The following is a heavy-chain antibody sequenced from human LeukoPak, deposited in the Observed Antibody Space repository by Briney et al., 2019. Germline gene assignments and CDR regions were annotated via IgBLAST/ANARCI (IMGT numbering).Heavy chain of an antibody. D-gene: IGHD3-3*02. CDR1: GGSISGYY. J-gene: IGHJ4*02. V-gene: IGHV4-59*01. CDR3: ARGHIYYFDY. Sequence: SETLSLTCTVSGGSISGYYWTWIRQPPGKGLEWIGYMYYSGSTNYNPSLKSRVTISVDTSKNQLSLKLRSVTAADTAVYYCARGHIYYFDYWGQGTLVTVSS. CDR2: MYYSGST.